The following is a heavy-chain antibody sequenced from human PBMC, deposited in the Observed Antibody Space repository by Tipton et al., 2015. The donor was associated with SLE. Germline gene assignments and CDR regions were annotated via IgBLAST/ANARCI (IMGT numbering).Heavy chain of an antibody. CDR1: GYSISSGYY. Sequence: TLSLTCAVSGYSISSGYYWGWIRQPPGKGLEWIGSIYYSGSTYYNPSLKSRVTISVDTSKNQFSPKLSSVTAADTAVYYCARSRRAVVVVAAPYWYFDLWGRGTLVTVSS. CDR2: IYYSGST. CDR3: ARSRRAVVVVAAPYWYFDL. D-gene: IGHD2-15*01. V-gene: IGHV4-38-2*01. J-gene: IGHJ2*01.